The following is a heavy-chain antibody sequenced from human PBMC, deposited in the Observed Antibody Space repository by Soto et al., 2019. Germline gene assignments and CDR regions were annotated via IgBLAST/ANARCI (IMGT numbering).Heavy chain of an antibody. Sequence: QVQLVQSGAEVKKPGSSVKVSCKASGGTFSSYAISWVRQAPGQGLEWMGGIIPIFGTANYAQKFQGRVTITADKSTSTAYMELSSLRSEDTAVYYCARDRDIVVVPAAIRAAFDIWGQGTMVTVSS. V-gene: IGHV1-69*06. D-gene: IGHD2-2*02. CDR1: GGTFSSYA. J-gene: IGHJ3*02. CDR3: ARDRDIVVVPAAIRAAFDI. CDR2: IIPIFGTA.